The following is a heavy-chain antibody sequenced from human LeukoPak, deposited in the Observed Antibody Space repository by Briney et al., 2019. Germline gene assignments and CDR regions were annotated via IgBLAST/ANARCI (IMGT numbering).Heavy chain of an antibody. D-gene: IGHD3-10*01. CDR1: GFTFSSYG. V-gene: IGHV3-30*03. CDR3: AREKLTMVRGVIVGMDV. J-gene: IGHJ6*02. CDR2: ISYDGSNK. Sequence: GGSLRLSCAASGFTFSSYGMHWVRQAPGKGLEWVAVISYDGSNKYYADSVKGRFTISRDNSKNTLYLQMNSLRAEDTAVYYCAREKLTMVRGVIVGMDVWGQGTTVTVSS.